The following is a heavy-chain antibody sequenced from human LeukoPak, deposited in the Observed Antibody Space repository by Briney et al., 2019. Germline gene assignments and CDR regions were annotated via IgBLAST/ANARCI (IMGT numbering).Heavy chain of an antibody. V-gene: IGHV1-2*02. Sequence: GASVTVSCKASGYTFTGYYMHWVRQAPGQGLEWMGWINPNSGDTNYAQKFQGRVTMTRDTSISTAYMELSRLRSDDTAVYYCARTVPVVVVTATFFDYWGHGNLVTVSS. J-gene: IGHJ4*01. CDR1: GYTFTGYY. CDR2: INPNSGDT. D-gene: IGHD2-15*01. CDR3: ARTVPVVVVTATFFDY.